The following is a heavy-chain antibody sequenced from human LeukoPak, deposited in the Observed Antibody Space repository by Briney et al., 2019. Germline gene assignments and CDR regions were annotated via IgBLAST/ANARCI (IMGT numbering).Heavy chain of an antibody. V-gene: IGHV4-34*01. Sequence: SETLSLTCAVYGGSFSGYYWSWIRQPPGKGLEWIGEINHSGSTNYNPSLKSRVTISVDTSKNQFSLKLSSVTAADTAVYYCAIFRRDGYNTDYWGQGTLVTVSS. CDR2: INHSGST. CDR3: AIFRRDGYNTDY. D-gene: IGHD5-24*01. J-gene: IGHJ4*02. CDR1: GGSFSGYY.